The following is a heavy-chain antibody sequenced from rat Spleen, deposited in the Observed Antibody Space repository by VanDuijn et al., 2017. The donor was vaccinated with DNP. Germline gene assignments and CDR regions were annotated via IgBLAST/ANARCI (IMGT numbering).Heavy chain of an antibody. D-gene: IGHD1-1*01. CDR2: INDDSSTI. CDR3: ARGVYYYSATYWYFDF. Sequence: EVKLVESGGGLVLPGRSLKLSCAASGINFNDYWMGWVRQAPGKGLEWIGEINDDSSTINYVPSLKDRFTISRDNAQNTLYLQMSKLGSEDTAIYYCARGVYYYSATYWYFDFWGPGTMVTVSS. CDR1: GINFNDYW. V-gene: IGHV4-2*01. J-gene: IGHJ1*01.